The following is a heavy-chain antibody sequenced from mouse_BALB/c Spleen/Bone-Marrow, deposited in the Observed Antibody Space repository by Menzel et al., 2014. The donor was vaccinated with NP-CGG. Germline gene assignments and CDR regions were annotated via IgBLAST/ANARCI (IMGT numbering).Heavy chain of an antibody. D-gene: IGHD1-1*01. CDR3: ARLGYYGVMAY. V-gene: IGHV4-1*02. CDR1: GFDFSGYW. CDR2: INPDSSTI. Sequence: DVMLVESGGGLVQPGRSLKLSCAASGFDFSGYWMSWVRQAPGKGLEWIGEINPDSSTINYTPSLKDKFIISRDNAKNTLCLQMSKVRSEDTALYYCARLGYYGVMAYWGQGTSVTVSS. J-gene: IGHJ4*01.